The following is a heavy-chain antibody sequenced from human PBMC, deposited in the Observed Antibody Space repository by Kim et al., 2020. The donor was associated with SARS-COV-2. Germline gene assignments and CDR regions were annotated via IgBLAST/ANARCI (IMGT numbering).Heavy chain of an antibody. V-gene: IGHV4-61*01. J-gene: IGHJ3*02. CDR1: GGSVSSGSYY. D-gene: IGHD3-16*01. CDR2: IYYSGST. Sequence: SETLSLTCTVSGGSVSSGSYYWSWIRQPPGKGLEWIGYIYYSGSTNYNPSLKSRVTISVDTSKNQFSLKLSSVTAADTAVYYCARDLGGVVERAFDIWGQGTMVTVSS. CDR3: ARDLGGVVERAFDI.